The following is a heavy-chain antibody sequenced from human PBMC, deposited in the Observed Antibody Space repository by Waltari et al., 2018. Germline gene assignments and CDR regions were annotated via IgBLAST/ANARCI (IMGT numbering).Heavy chain of an antibody. D-gene: IGHD6-13*01. V-gene: IGHV3-30*02. CDR3: AKDQLYSSRCFDN. Sequence: QVQLVESGGGVVQPGGSLRLSCVVSGFTFNNYGMHWVRQAPGKWVEWVSFIRFDETKKDYAVSVKGRFTISSDNSKNTLYLQMNSLRPEDTAVYYCAKDQLYSSRCFDNWGQGALVTVSS. J-gene: IGHJ4*02. CDR1: GFTFNNYG. CDR2: IRFDETKK.